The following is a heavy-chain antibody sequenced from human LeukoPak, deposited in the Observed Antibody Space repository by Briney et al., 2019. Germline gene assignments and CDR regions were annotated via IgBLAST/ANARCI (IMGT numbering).Heavy chain of an antibody. V-gene: IGHV4-59*01. CDR1: GGSISSYY. J-gene: IGHJ5*02. Sequence: PSETLSLTCTVSGGSISSYYWSWIRQPPGKGLEWIGYIYYSGITNYNPSLKSRVTISVDTSKNQFSLKLSSVTAADTAVYYCARLGNWFDPWGQGTLVTVSS. D-gene: IGHD6-13*01. CDR3: ARLGNWFDP. CDR2: IYYSGIT.